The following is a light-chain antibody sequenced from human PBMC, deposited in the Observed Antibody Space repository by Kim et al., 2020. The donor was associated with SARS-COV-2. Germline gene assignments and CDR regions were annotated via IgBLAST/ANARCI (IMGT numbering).Light chain of an antibody. CDR2: QDS. Sequence: SYELTQPPSVSVSPGQTASITCSGDKLGDKYACWYQQRPGQSPVLIIYQDSKRPSGIPERISGSNSGNTATLTISGTQAMDEADYYCQAWDSSTAVVFGGGTQLTVL. CDR1: KLGDKY. J-gene: IGLJ2*01. CDR3: QAWDSSTAVV. V-gene: IGLV3-1*01.